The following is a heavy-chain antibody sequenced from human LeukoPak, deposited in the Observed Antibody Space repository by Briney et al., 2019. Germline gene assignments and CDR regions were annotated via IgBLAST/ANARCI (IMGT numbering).Heavy chain of an antibody. V-gene: IGHV1-2*02. J-gene: IGHJ6*03. D-gene: IGHD1-1*01. CDR1: GYTFTGYY. Sequence: ASVKVSCKASGYTFTGYYMHWVRQAPGQGLEWMGWINPNSGGTNYAQKFQGRVTMTRDTSISTAYMELSRLRSDDTAVYYCARVVQLERRGPSEVPAYYYYYMDVWGKGTTVTVSS. CDR3: ARVVQLERRGPSEVPAYYYYYMDV. CDR2: INPNSGGT.